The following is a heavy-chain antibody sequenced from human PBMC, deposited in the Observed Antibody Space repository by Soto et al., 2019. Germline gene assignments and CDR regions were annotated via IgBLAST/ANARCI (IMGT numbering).Heavy chain of an antibody. CDR1: GFIFSMYW. CDR3: TRGPRPTSIGTGAF. CDR2: ITDAGSTT. D-gene: IGHD3-10*01. J-gene: IGHJ4*02. V-gene: IGHV3-74*01. Sequence: QPGGSLRLSCETSGFIFSMYWMHWVRQVPGKGPQWVARITDAGSTTYYAASVEGRFTISRDNAKNALYLQMTTLRADDTAVYYCTRGPRPTSIGTGAFWGQGTLVTVSS.